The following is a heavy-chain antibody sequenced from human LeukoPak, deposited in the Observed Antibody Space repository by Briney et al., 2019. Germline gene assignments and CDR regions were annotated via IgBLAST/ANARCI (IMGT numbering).Heavy chain of an antibody. D-gene: IGHD3-3*01. CDR1: GFTFSSYW. CDR3: ARTLTIFGVVIPMDV. J-gene: IGHJ6*03. V-gene: IGHV3-7*01. Sequence: GGSLRLSCAASGFTFSSYWMSWVRQAPGKGLEWVANIKQDGSEKYYVDSVKGRFTISRDNARNSLYLQMNSLRAEDTAVYYCARTLTIFGVVIPMDVWGKGTTVTVSS. CDR2: IKQDGSEK.